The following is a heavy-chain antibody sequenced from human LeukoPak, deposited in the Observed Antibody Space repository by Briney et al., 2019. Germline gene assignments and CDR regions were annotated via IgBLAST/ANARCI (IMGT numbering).Heavy chain of an antibody. CDR3: AHYYDSRGVGAFDI. CDR1: GGSISSYY. V-gene: IGHV4-4*07. CDR2: IYTSGST. Sequence: PSETLSLTCTVSGGSISSYYWSWIRQPARKGLEWIGRIYTSGSTNYNPSLKSRVTMSVDTSKNQFPLKLSSVTAADTAVYYCAHYYDSRGVGAFDIWGQGTMVTVSS. J-gene: IGHJ3*02. D-gene: IGHD3-22*01.